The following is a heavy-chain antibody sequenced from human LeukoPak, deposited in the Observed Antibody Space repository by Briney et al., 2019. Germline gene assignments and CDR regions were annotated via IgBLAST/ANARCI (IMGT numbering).Heavy chain of an antibody. CDR3: ARVLDSSGYYYGFDP. J-gene: IGHJ5*02. D-gene: IGHD3-22*01. CDR2: INHSGST. CDR1: GGSFSGYY. V-gene: IGHV4-34*01. Sequence: SETQSLTCAVYGGSFSGYYWSWIRQPPGKGLEWIGEINHSGSTNYNPSLKSRVTISVDTSKNQFSLKLSSVTAADTAVYYCARVLDSSGYYYGFDPWGQGTLVTVSS.